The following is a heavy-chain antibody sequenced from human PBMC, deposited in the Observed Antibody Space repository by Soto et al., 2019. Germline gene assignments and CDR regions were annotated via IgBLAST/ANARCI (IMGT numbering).Heavy chain of an antibody. Sequence: EEQLVDSGGGLVQPGGSLRLSCLASGFTFSGHSMVWVRQAPGKGLEWLSYITASSRTVTYTESVKGRFSISSYNAKNSLFLRVDSLRAEETAVYYCARDRLCGHLDVWGKGSTGTVAS. CDR1: GFTFSGHS. CDR3: ARDRLCGHLDV. CDR2: ITASSRTV. D-gene: IGHD2-21*01. V-gene: IGHV3-48*01. J-gene: IGHJ6*04.